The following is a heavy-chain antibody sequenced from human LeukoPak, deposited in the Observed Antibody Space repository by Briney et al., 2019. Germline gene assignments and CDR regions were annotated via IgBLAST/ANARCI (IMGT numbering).Heavy chain of an antibody. D-gene: IGHD1-26*01. CDR2: IKQDGTEK. V-gene: IGHV3-7*01. CDR3: ARRQGRRGIVGPTILKGAFDI. CDR1: GFTITNYW. Sequence: GGSLRLSCAASGFTITNYWMSWVRQAPGKGLEWVANIKQDGTEKYYVDSVKGRFTISRDNAKNSLYLQMNSLRAEDTAVYYCARRQGRRGIVGPTILKGAFDIWGQGTMVTVSS. J-gene: IGHJ3*02.